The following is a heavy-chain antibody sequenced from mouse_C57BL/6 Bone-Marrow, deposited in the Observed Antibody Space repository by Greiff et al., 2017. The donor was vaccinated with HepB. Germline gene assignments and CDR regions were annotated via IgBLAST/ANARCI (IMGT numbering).Heavy chain of an antibody. J-gene: IGHJ1*03. CDR2: IDPSDSET. CDR1: GYTFTSYW. D-gene: IGHD2-2*01. V-gene: IGHV1-52*01. Sequence: QVQLQQPGAELVRPGSSVKLSCKASGYTFTSYWMHWVKQRPIQGLEWIGNIDPSDSETNYNQKFKDKATLTVDKSSSTAYMQLSSLTSEDSAVYYCARRSRERVTRYWYFDVWGTGPTVTVSS. CDR3: ARRSRERVTRYWYFDV.